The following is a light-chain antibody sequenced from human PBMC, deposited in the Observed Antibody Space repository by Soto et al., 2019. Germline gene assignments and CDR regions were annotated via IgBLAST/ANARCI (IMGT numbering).Light chain of an antibody. CDR3: CSYAGSYASDYV. CDR2: DVT. V-gene: IGLV2-11*01. J-gene: IGLJ1*01. Sequence: QSALTQPPSVSGSPGQSVRSACTGTSSGVGAYDYVSWYQQHPGKAPKLMIYDVTKRPSGVPDRFSGSKSGNTASLTISGLQAEDEADYYCCSYAGSYASDYVFGAGTKVTV. CDR1: SSGVGAYDY.